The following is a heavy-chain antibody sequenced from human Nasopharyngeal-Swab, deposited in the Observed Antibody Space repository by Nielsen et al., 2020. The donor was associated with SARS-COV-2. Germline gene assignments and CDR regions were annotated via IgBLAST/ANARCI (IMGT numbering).Heavy chain of an antibody. CDR2: TYYRSKWYF. D-gene: IGHD1-14*01. Sequence: SQTPSLTRAISGDSVSSNSAAWSWIRQSPSRGLEWQGRTYYRSKWYFNYGTSVKGRITINPDTSNNQFSLQLSSVTPEDTAVYYCARIAQAAEPHWGQGTLVTVSS. J-gene: IGHJ4*02. CDR3: ARIAQAAEPH. V-gene: IGHV6-1*01. CDR1: GDSVSSNSAA.